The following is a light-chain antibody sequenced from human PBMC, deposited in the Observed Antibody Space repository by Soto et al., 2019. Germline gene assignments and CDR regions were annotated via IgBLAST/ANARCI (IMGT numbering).Light chain of an antibody. CDR1: SSDVGSYNL. V-gene: IGLV2-23*02. CDR2: EVS. J-gene: IGLJ1*01. CDR3: CSYAGSSTYV. Sequence: QSALTQPASVSGSPGQSITISCTGTSSDVGSYNLVSWYQQHPGKAPKLMIYEVSKRPSGVSNRFSGSKSGNTASLTISGLHAEDYADYYCCSYAGSSTYVFRTGTKLTVL.